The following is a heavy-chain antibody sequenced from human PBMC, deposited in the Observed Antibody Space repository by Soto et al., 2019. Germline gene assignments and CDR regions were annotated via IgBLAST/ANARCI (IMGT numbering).Heavy chain of an antibody. Sequence: QVQLKESGPGLVKTSETLSLTCTVSGDSISSSSFFWGWVRQPPGTGLEWIGSILHSGSSHHNPSLMSRVTRPVDAYKNQVSLKMDSVTVADTAVYYWARQPPLIASGMNNWFGPWCHGTLVTVSS. CDR3: ARQPPLIASGMNNWFGP. V-gene: IGHV4-39*01. CDR1: GDSISSSSFF. D-gene: IGHD1-1*01. CDR2: ILHSGSS. J-gene: IGHJ5*02.